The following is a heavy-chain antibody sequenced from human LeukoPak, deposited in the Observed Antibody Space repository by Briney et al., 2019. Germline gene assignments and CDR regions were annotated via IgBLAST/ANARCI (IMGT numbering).Heavy chain of an antibody. V-gene: IGHV4-59*01. CDR2: IYYSGST. CDR3: VRDARTRVAGTYYYYGMDV. D-gene: IGHD6-19*01. Sequence: PETLSLTCTVSGGSISSYYWSWIRQPPGKGLEWIGYIYYSGSTNYNPSLKSRVTISVDTSKNQFSLKLSSVTAADTAVYYCVRDARTRVAGTYYYYGMDVWGQGTTVTVSS. CDR1: GGSISSYY. J-gene: IGHJ6*02.